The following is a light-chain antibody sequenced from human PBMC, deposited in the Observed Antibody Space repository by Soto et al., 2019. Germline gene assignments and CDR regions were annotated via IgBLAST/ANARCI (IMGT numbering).Light chain of an antibody. Sequence: EIVMTQSPATLSVSPGERATLFCRASQSVRSSLAWYQQKPGQAPRLFICDASTRATGLPARFSGSGCGTEFTLTISRLQSEDFAVYCCQHYNSWPETFGQGTKV. J-gene: IGKJ1*01. CDR1: QSVRSS. V-gene: IGKV3-15*01. CDR3: QHYNSWPET. CDR2: DAS.